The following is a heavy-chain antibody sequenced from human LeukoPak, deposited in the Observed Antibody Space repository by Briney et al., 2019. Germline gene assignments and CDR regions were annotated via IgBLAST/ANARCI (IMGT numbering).Heavy chain of an antibody. CDR1: GGSVNSGSYY. J-gene: IGHJ3*02. V-gene: IGHV4-61*01. Sequence: PSDTLSLTCTVSGGSVNSGSYYWSWIRQPPGKGLEWIGYIYYSGSTNYNPSLKSRVTISVDTSKNQFSLKLTSVTAADTAVYYCARDRPIGIAASSTYDIWGQGTMDTVSS. D-gene: IGHD6-13*01. CDR3: ARDRPIGIAASSTYDI. CDR2: IYYSGST.